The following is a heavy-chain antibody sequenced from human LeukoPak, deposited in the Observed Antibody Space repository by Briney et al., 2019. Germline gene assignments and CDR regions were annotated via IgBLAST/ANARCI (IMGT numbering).Heavy chain of an antibody. Sequence: GGSLRLSCAASGFTFSSYAMHWVRRAPGRGLEWVAIISYDGNNKYYADSVKGRFTIPRDNSKNTLYLQMNSLRAEDTAVYYCARAPAYIVGATLDYWGQGTLVTVSS. J-gene: IGHJ4*01. V-gene: IGHV3-30*04. D-gene: IGHD1-26*01. CDR3: ARAPAYIVGATLDY. CDR1: GFTFSSYA. CDR2: ISYDGNNK.